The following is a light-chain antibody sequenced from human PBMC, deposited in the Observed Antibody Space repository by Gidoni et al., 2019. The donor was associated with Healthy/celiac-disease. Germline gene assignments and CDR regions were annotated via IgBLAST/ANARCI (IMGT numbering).Light chain of an antibody. CDR3: QQYNSYPWT. V-gene: IGKV1-5*01. Sequence: DIQMTQSPSTLSASVGDRVTITCRASQSISSWLAWYQQKPGKAPKLLIYDASSLESGVPSRFSGSGSGPAFTLTISSLQPDDFAIYYCQQYNSYPWTFGQGTKVEIK. CDR2: DAS. CDR1: QSISSW. J-gene: IGKJ1*01.